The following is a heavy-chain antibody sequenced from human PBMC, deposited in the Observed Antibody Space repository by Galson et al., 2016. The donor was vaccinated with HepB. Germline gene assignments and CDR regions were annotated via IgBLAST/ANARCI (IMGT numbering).Heavy chain of an antibody. CDR1: GFTFSSYA. V-gene: IGHV3-23*01. CDR3: AKESGNWNDGRFDS. D-gene: IGHD1-1*01. CDR2: ISGSGLST. J-gene: IGHJ5*01. Sequence: SLRLSCATSGFTFSSYALNWVRQAPGKGLEWVSIISGSGLSTYYADSVKGRFTISRDKSKNTLFLQMNNLRVGDTAIYYCAKESGNWNDGRFDSWGQGTPVTVSS.